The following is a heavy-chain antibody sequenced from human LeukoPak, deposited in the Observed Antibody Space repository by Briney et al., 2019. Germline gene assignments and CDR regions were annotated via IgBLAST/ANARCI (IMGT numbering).Heavy chain of an antibody. CDR1: GYIFTNYG. V-gene: IGHV1-18*01. D-gene: IGHD4-11*01. J-gene: IGHJ4*02. CDR3: ARDVMDGNYPGGDY. Sequence: ASVKVSCKASGYIFTNYGITWVRQAPGQGLEWMGWINANNGNTNYAQNLQGRVTMTRDISTSTAYMELSSLRSEDTAVYYCARDVMDGNYPGGDYWGQGTLVTVSS. CDR2: INANNGNT.